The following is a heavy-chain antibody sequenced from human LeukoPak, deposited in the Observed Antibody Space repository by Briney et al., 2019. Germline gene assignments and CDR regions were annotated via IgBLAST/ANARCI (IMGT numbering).Heavy chain of an antibody. J-gene: IGHJ5*02. CDR2: ISSRSSYI. CDR3: ARDRGCSSTSCSQRYNWFDP. CDR1: LFTFISYI. Sequence: GGSLRLSSAASLFTFISYIMNCVRETLRKGLEWGSSISSRSSYIYYADSVKGRFTISRDNAKNSLYLQMNSLRAEDTAVYYCARDRGCSSTSCSQRYNWFDPWGQGTLVTVSS. V-gene: IGHV3-21*01. D-gene: IGHD2-2*01.